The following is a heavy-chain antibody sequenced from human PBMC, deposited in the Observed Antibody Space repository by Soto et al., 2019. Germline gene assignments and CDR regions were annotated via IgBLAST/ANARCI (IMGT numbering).Heavy chain of an antibody. CDR3: AKAQEVGATTPFDY. J-gene: IGHJ4*02. D-gene: IGHD1-26*01. CDR2: ISGRGGST. CDR1: GFTFSSYG. V-gene: IGHV3-23*01. Sequence: EVQLLESGGGLVQPGGSLRLSCAASGFTFSSYGMSWVRQAPGKGLEWVSAISGRGGSTYYADSVKGRFTISRDNSKNTLYLQRNSLRAEDTAVYYCAKAQEVGATTPFDYWGQGTLVTVSS.